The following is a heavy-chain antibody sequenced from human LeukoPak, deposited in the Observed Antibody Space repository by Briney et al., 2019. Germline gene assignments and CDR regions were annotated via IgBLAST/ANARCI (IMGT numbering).Heavy chain of an antibody. D-gene: IGHD1-26*01. J-gene: IGHJ4*02. V-gene: IGHV1-58*02. CDR2: IIVGSGKT. Sequence: ASVTVSCKASGFTFSNSAIQWVRQARGQRLEWIGWIIVGSGKTHYAQNLQERITITRDMSTNTAYMELSSLRSDDTAVYYCAAELYSGSYGRCCSFAFWGQGSQVTVSS. CDR3: AAELYSGSYGRCCSFAF. CDR1: GFTFSNSA.